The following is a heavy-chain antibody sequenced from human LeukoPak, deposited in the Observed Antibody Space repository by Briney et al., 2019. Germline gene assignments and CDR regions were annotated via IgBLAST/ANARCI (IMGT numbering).Heavy chain of an antibody. Sequence: GSLRLSCAASGFTFSIYMMSWVRQAPGKGLEWVSSISTSSDRIYYADSVKGRFTISRDNAKNSLYLQMNSLRAEDTAVYYCARSGLFPDYWGQGTLVTVSS. CDR2: ISTSSDRI. V-gene: IGHV3-21*01. D-gene: IGHD3-22*01. CDR3: ARSGLFPDY. J-gene: IGHJ4*02. CDR1: GFTFSIYM.